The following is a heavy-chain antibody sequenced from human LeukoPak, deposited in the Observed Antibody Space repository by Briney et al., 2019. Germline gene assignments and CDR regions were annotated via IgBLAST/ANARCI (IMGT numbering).Heavy chain of an antibody. Sequence: KPSETLSLTCTVSGGSISSYYWSWIRQPPGKGLEWIGYIYYSGSTNYNPSLKSRVTISVDTSKNQFSLKLSSVTAADTAVYYCARHNLAVAGLSHFDYWGQGTLVTVSS. CDR1: GGSISSYY. J-gene: IGHJ4*02. D-gene: IGHD6-19*01. CDR3: ARHNLAVAGLSHFDY. CDR2: IYYSGST. V-gene: IGHV4-59*08.